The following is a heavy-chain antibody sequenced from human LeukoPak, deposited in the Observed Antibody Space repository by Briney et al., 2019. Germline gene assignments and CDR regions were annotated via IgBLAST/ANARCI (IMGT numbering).Heavy chain of an antibody. CDR3: ARDPSHCSGGTCYYFDY. CDR2: ISGSGGTT. V-gene: IGHV3-23*01. D-gene: IGHD2-15*01. CDR1: GFTFRSYA. Sequence: GGSLRLSCAASGFTFRSYAMSWVRQAPGKGLEWVSSISGSGGTTYYADSVKGRFTISRDNSKNTLYLQMNSLRAEDTAVYYCARDPSHCSGGTCYYFDYWGPGTLVTVSS. J-gene: IGHJ4*02.